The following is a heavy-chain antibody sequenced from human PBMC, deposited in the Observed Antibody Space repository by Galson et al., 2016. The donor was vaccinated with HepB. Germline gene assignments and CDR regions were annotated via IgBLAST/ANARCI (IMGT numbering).Heavy chain of an antibody. CDR3: ARDRGSGSYYSAITWFDP. V-gene: IGHV4-38-2*02. D-gene: IGHD3-10*01. J-gene: IGHJ5*02. Sequence: LEWIGSVYHSGNAYYNPSLRSRVTISVDTSKNQFSLKVTSVTAADTAVYYCARDRGSGSYYSAITWFDPWGQGTLVTVAS. CDR2: VYHSGNA.